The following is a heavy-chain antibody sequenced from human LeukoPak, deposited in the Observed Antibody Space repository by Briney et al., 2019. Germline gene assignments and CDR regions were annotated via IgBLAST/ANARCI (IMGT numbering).Heavy chain of an antibody. Sequence: ASVKVSCKASGGTFISYAISWVRQAPGQGLEWMGGIIPIFDTANYAQTFQGRVTITADESTSTAYMELGGLRSEDTAVYYCASGDLAVAGTETIDYWGQGTLVTVSS. V-gene: IGHV1-69*13. CDR1: GGTFISYA. CDR3: ASGDLAVAGTETIDY. CDR2: IIPIFDTA. J-gene: IGHJ4*02. D-gene: IGHD6-19*01.